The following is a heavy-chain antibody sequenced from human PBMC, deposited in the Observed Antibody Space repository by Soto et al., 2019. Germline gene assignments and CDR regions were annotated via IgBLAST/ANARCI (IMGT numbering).Heavy chain of an antibody. J-gene: IGHJ5*01. Sequence: TLSRPCTVSGDSINSGSYYWTWIRQHPGKGLEWIGCIYTDGGTDYSPSLKSRLTISMDTSKNHFSLRLTSVTAADTATYFCERGLTEWSNDPWGQGILVTVSS. CDR2: IYTDGGT. CDR1: GDSINSGSYY. D-gene: IGHD3-3*01. CDR3: ERGLTEWSNDP. V-gene: IGHV4-31*03.